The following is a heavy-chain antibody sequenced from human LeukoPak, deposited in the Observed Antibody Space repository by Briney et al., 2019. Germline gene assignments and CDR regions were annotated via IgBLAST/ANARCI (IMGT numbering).Heavy chain of an antibody. CDR2: INSGSSTI. Sequence: PGGSLRLSCAASGFSFTSYNMNWVRQAPGKGLEWVSYINSGSSTIYYADSVKGRFTISRDNAKNSLYLQMNSLRAEDTAVYYCVRDTFGASDSWGQGSLVSVSS. V-gene: IGHV3-48*01. J-gene: IGHJ4*02. CDR1: GFSFTSYN. CDR3: VRDTFGASDS. D-gene: IGHD4/OR15-4a*01.